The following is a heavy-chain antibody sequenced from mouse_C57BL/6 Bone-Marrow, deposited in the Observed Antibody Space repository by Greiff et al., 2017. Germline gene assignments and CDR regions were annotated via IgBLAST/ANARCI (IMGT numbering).Heavy chain of an antibody. CDR2: IWGDGST. CDR1: GFSLTSYG. Sequence: VKLVESGPGLVAPSQSLSITCTVSGFSLTSYGVSWVRQPPGKGLEWLGVIWGDGSTNYHSALISRLSISKDNSKSQVFLKLNSLQTDDTATYYCAKKGIYYDYDAFDYYASDYWGQGTSVTVSS. D-gene: IGHD2-4*01. CDR3: AKKGIYYDYDAFDYYASDY. V-gene: IGHV2-3*01. J-gene: IGHJ4*01.